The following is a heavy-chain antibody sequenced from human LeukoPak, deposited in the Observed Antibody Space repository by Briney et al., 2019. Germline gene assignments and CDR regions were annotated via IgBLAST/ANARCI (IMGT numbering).Heavy chain of an antibody. CDR2: SSNSYT. V-gene: IGHV3-11*05. CDR3: AREDQPRGTFDY. D-gene: IGHD2-15*01. CDR1: GFTFSDYY. Sequence: GGSLRLSCTASGFTFSDYYMSWIRQAPGKGLEWVSCSSNSYTNYADSVKGRFTISRDNAKNSLYLQMNSLRAEDTALYYCAREDQPRGTFDYWGQGILVTVSS. J-gene: IGHJ4*02.